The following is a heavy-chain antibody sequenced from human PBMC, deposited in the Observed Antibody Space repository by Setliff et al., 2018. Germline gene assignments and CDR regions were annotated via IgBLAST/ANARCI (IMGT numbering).Heavy chain of an antibody. Sequence: ASVKVSCKASGYTFTSYAMHWVRQAPGQRLEWMGWINAGNGNTKYSQKFQGRVTITRDTSASTAYMELSSLRSEDTAVYYCARSPPTSTYYDFWSGYSYYLDYWGQGTLVTVSS. D-gene: IGHD3-3*01. CDR3: ARSPPTSTYYDFWSGYSYYLDY. V-gene: IGHV1-3*01. CDR1: GYTFTSYA. CDR2: INAGNGNT. J-gene: IGHJ4*02.